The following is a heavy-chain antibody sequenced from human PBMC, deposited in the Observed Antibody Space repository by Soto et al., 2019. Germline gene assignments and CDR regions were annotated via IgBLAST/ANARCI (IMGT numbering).Heavy chain of an antibody. CDR1: GYLFTTYD. Sequence: ASVKVSCKTSGYLFTTYDINWVRQAAGRGFEWMGRVNPNNGKTDYAQNFQGRLTMTRDTSISTVYMELSSLTSEDTAVYYCAKDFGGLYNWFDPWGQGTLVTVSS. V-gene: IGHV1-8*01. D-gene: IGHD3-16*01. CDR3: AKDFGGLYNWFDP. CDR2: VNPNNGKT. J-gene: IGHJ5*02.